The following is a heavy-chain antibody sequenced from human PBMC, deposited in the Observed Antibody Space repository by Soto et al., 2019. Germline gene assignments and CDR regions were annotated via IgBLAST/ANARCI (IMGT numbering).Heavy chain of an antibody. D-gene: IGHD3-10*01. J-gene: IGHJ6*03. CDR1: GGSFSGYY. CDR2: INHSGST. Sequence: SETLSLTCAVYGGSFSGYYWSWIRQPPWKGLEWIGEINHSGSTNYNPSLKSRVTISVDTSKNQFSLKLSSVTAADTAVYYCARERVLLWFGDPGYYYYMDVWGKGTTVTVSS. CDR3: ARERVLLWFGDPGYYYYMDV. V-gene: IGHV4-34*01.